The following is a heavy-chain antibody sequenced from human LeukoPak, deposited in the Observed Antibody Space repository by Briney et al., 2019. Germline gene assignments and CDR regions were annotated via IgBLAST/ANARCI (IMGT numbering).Heavy chain of an antibody. CDR1: GFTFTNYD. D-gene: IGHD6-19*01. Sequence: GGSLRLSCAASGFTFTNYDMHWVRQVTGKGLEWVSAIGIAGDTYYPGSVRGRFTISRENAENSLYLQMNSLRDGDTAVYYCVRGGSGWYYFDYWGQGTLVTVSS. CDR2: IGIAGDT. J-gene: IGHJ4*02. V-gene: IGHV3-13*04. CDR3: VRGGSGWYYFDY.